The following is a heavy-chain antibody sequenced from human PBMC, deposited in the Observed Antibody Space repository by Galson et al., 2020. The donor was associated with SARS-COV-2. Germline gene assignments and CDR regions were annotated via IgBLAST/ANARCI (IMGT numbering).Heavy chain of an antibody. CDR2: ISSNGATS. Sequence: GESLRLSCSASGFIFSDYAMHWVRQAPGKGLEYVSAISSNGATSFYADSVNGRFTMSRDNSKNMFYLQMTALRLEDTAFYYCLVKDYY. J-gene: IGHJ6*01. D-gene: IGHD2-8*02. CDR1: GFIFSDYA. CDR3: LVKDYY. V-gene: IGHV3-64D*06.